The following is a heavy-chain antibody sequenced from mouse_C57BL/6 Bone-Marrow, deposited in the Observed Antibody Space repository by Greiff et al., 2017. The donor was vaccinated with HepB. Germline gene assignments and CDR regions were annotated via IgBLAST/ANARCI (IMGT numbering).Heavy chain of an antibody. CDR1: GYAFSSSW. V-gene: IGHV1-82*01. CDR3: ARRATTVDLDY. Sequence: QVQLQQSGPELVKPGASVKISCKASGYAFSSSWMNWVKQRPGKGLEWIGRIYPGDGDTNYNGKFKGKATLTADKSSSTAYMQLSSLTSEDSAVYFCARRATTVDLDYWGQGTTLTVSS. D-gene: IGHD1-1*01. CDR2: IYPGDGDT. J-gene: IGHJ2*01.